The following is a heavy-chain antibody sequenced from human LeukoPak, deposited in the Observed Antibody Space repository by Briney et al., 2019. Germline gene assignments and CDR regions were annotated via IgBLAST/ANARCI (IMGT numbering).Heavy chain of an antibody. CDR3: ARVYSSSSGKTFDY. CDR2: ISSSGSPI. CDR1: GFTFSSYE. Sequence: GGSLRLSCAASGFTFSSYEMNWVRQAPGKGLEWVSYISSSGSPIYYADSVKGRFTISRDNARKSLYLQVNSLRAEDTAVYYCARVYSSSSGKTFDYWGQGTLVTVSS. J-gene: IGHJ4*02. D-gene: IGHD6-6*01. V-gene: IGHV3-48*03.